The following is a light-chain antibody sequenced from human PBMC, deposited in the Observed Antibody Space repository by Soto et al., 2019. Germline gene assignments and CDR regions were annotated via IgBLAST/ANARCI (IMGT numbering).Light chain of an antibody. V-gene: IGKV3-20*01. J-gene: IGKJ1*01. CDR1: QSVSSNY. CDR3: QQYGSSGT. CDR2: GAS. Sequence: ESVLTQSPGTLSLSPGERATLSCRASQSVSSNYLAWYQQKPGQAPRLLIYGASTRATGIPDRFSGSGSGTDFTLTISRLEPEDSAVYYCQQYGSSGTFGQGTKV.